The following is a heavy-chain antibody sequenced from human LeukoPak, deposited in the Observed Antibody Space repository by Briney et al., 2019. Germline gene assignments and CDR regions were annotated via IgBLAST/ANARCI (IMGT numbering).Heavy chain of an antibody. CDR2: IYSGGST. D-gene: IGHD4-17*01. J-gene: IGHJ4*02. Sequence: GTLSLTCAVSGGSISSSNYMSWVRQAPGKGLEWVSVIYSGGSTYYADSVKGRFTISRDNSKNTLYLQMNSLRAEDTAVYYCAREPPYGDYVNNFDYWGQGTLVTVSS. CDR1: GGSISSSNY. V-gene: IGHV3-66*01. CDR3: AREPPYGDYVNNFDY.